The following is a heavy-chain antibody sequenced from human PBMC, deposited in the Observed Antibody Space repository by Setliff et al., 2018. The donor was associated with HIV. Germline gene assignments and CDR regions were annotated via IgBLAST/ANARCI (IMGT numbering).Heavy chain of an antibody. CDR2: IYYSGSTYYYGGST. Sequence: KLSETLSLTCTVSGGSISSSIYYWGWIRQPPGKGLEWIGFIYYSGSTYYYGGSTYYNPSLKSRVTISVDTSKNQFSLKLSSVTAADTAVYYCARHDTEYSSYPIDYWGQGNLVPVSS. D-gene: IGHD6-6*01. V-gene: IGHV4-39*01. CDR1: GGSISSSIYY. CDR3: ARHDTEYSSYPIDY. J-gene: IGHJ4*02.